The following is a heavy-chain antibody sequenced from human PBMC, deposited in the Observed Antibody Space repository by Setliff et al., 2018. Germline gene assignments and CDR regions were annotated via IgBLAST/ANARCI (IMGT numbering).Heavy chain of an antibody. CDR3: ARDRRDRYSSGWCPSH. V-gene: IGHV1-18*01. D-gene: IGHD6-19*01. Sequence: ASVKVSCKASGYTFTSYGISWVRQAPGQGLEWMGWISAYNGNTNYAQKFQGRVTITADKSTSTAYMELSSLRSEDTAVYYCARDRRDRYSSGWCPSHWGQGTLVTVSS. J-gene: IGHJ4*02. CDR2: ISAYNGNT. CDR1: GYTFTSYG.